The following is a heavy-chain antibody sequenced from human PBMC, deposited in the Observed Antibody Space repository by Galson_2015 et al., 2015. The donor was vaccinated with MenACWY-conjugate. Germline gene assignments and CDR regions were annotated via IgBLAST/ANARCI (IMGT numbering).Heavy chain of an antibody. CDR1: GFTFSDSA. V-gene: IGHV3-30*04. Sequence: SLRLSCAASGFTFSDSATHWVRQAPGKGLEWVAVISYDGSNKYYADSVKGRFTISRDDSNNPLYPQMNSLRPEDTGVYFCAKDRPPRGLTRFYYGMDVWGLGTTVTVSS. J-gene: IGHJ6*02. CDR2: ISYDGSNK. CDR3: AKDRPPRGLTRFYYGMDV. D-gene: IGHD3/OR15-3a*01.